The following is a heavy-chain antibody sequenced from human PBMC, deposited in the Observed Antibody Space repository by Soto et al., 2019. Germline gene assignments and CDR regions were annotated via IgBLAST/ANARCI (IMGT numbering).Heavy chain of an antibody. V-gene: IGHV4-59*08. CDR2: IYYIGST. CDR3: ARGKNWFDR. J-gene: IGHJ5*02. CDR1: GASITSAY. Sequence: QVQLQESGPGLVKPSETLSLPCSVSGASITSAYWNWIRQPPGKGLEWVGYIYYIGSTNYNPSLKSRVTMSLGTSNNQLSLDLTVVTAADTAVYYCARGKNWFDRWGQGTLVTVSS.